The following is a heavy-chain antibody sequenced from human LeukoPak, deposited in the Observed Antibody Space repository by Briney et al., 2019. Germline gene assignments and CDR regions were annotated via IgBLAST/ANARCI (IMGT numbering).Heavy chain of an antibody. CDR2: TSWNSGSI. J-gene: IGHJ4*02. D-gene: IGHD6-13*01. Sequence: SLRLFCAASGFTFDNYAMHWVRQAPGKGLEWVSGTSWNSGSIAYADSVKGRFTMSRDNAKNSLYLQMSSLRAEDTALYYCAKDRIPITAAAGCDLWGQGTLVTVSS. CDR3: AKDRIPITAAAGCDL. CDR1: GFTFDNYA. V-gene: IGHV3-9*01.